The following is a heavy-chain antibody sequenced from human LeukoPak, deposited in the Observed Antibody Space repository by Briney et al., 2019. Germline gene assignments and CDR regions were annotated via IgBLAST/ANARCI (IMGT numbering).Heavy chain of an antibody. V-gene: IGHV1-69*01. D-gene: IGHD5-18*01. CDR1: GGTFSSYA. CDR3: ARRQRRGYSYGYSWFDP. CDR2: IIPIFGTA. J-gene: IGHJ5*02. Sequence: SVKVSCKASGGTFSSYAISWVRQAPGQGLEWMGGIIPIFGTANYAQKFQGRVTITADESTSTAYMELSSLRSEDTAVYYCARRQRRGYSYGYSWFDPWGQGTLVTVSS.